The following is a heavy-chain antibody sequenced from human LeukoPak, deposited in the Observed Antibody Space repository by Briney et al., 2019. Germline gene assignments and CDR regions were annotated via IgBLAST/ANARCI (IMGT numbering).Heavy chain of an antibody. CDR2: IYYTGAT. D-gene: IGHD6-19*01. Sequence: SETLSLTCTVSGGSISSNYWTWIRQPPGKGLEFIGYIYYTGATNYNPSLKSRVTITVEMSRNQFSLTMTAVTAADTAVYFCAKYGNSGWVIDTWGQGTLVTVSS. V-gene: IGHV4-59*08. J-gene: IGHJ5*02. CDR1: GGSISSNY. CDR3: AKYGNSGWVIDT.